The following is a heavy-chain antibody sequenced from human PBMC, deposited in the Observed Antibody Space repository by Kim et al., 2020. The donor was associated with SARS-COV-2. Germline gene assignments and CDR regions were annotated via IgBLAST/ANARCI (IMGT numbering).Heavy chain of an antibody. Sequence: ASVKVSCKASGYTFTSYDINWVRQATGQGLEWMGWMNPNSGKTGYAQKFQGRVTMTRNTSISTAYMELSSLRSEDTAVYYWARGNRPQGLRLLEWSLYYYSVDVWGKGTTVTVSS. CDR1: GYTFTSYD. V-gene: IGHV1-8*01. D-gene: IGHD3-3*01. J-gene: IGHJ6*03. CDR2: MNPNSGKT. CDR3: ARGNRPQGLRLLEWSLYYYSVDV.